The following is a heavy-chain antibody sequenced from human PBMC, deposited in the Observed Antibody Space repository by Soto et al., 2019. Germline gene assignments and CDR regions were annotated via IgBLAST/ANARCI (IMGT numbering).Heavy chain of an antibody. J-gene: IGHJ6*02. D-gene: IGHD2-15*01. CDR3: ARTLPFIVPDYGMDV. Sequence: PGESLKISCKGSGYSFTSYWIGWVRQMPGKGLEWMGIIYPGDSDTRYSPSFQGQVTISRDNAKNSLYLQMNSLRAEDTAVYYCARTLPFIVPDYGMDVWGQGTTVTVSS. CDR1: GYSFTSYW. V-gene: IGHV5-51*01. CDR2: IYPGDSDT.